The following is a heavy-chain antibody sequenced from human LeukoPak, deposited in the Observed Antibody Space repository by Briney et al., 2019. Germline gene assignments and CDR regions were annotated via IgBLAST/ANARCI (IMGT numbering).Heavy chain of an antibody. V-gene: IGHV1-24*01. CDR2: FDPEDGET. CDR3: ARLSSSWYAQLDY. Sequence: ASVKVSCKVSGYTLTELSMHWVRQAPGKGLEWMGGFDPEDGETIYAQKLQGRVTMTTDTSTSTAYMELRSLRSDDTAVYYCARLSSSWYAQLDYWGQGTLVTVSS. D-gene: IGHD6-13*01. CDR1: GYTLTELS. J-gene: IGHJ4*02.